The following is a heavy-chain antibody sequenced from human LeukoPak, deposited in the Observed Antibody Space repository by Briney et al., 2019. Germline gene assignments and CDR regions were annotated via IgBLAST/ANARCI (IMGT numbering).Heavy chain of an antibody. J-gene: IGHJ3*02. D-gene: IGHD2-2*01. V-gene: IGHV1-2*02. CDR1: GYTFIGYY. CDR3: ARDPLGYCSRTSCADAFDI. CDR2: INPNSGVT. Sequence: GASGKVSCKASGYTFIGYYMHWVRQAPGQGLEWMGWINPNSGVTNYAQKFQGRVTMTRDTSISTAYMDLSRLRSDDTAVYYCARDPLGYCSRTSCADAFDIWGQGTMVTVSS.